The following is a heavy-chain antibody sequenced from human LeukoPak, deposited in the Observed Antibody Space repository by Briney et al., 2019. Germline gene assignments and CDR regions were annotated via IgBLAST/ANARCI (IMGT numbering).Heavy chain of an antibody. V-gene: IGHV1-2*02. CDR2: INANSGGT. D-gene: IGHD6-13*01. Sequence: ASVKVSCKASGYTFTGYYMHWVRQAPGQGLEWMGWINANSGGTNYAQKFQGRVAMTRDTSISTAYMELSRLRSDDTAVYYCARVPSNSSSWSLFDYWGQGTLVTVSS. CDR3: ARVPSNSSSWSLFDY. CDR1: GYTFTGYY. J-gene: IGHJ4*02.